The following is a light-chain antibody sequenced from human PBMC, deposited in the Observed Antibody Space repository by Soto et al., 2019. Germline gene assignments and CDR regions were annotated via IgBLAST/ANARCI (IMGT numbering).Light chain of an antibody. CDR2: GAS. CDR1: ETVSRN. Sequence: EIVMTQSPATLSVSPGEGATLSCRASETVSRNLVWYQKKPGQAHRLLIYGASTRATGIPARFSGSGSGTEFTLTIRSLQSEEFAGYYVQQYNNWPRTFGQGTKVEIK. V-gene: IGKV3-15*01. CDR3: QQYNNWPRT. J-gene: IGKJ1*01.